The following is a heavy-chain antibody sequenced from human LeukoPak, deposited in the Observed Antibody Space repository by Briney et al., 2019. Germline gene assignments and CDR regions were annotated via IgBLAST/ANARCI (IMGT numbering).Heavy chain of an antibody. CDR1: GGTFSSYA. Sequence: SVKVSCKASGGTFSSYAISWVRQAPGQGLEWMGRIIPIFGTANYAQKFQGRVTITTDESTSTAYMELSSLRSEDTAVYYCARDPPGYCYYMDVWGKGTTVTVSS. CDR3: ARDPPGYCYYMDV. CDR2: IIPIFGTA. J-gene: IGHJ6*03. V-gene: IGHV1-69*05.